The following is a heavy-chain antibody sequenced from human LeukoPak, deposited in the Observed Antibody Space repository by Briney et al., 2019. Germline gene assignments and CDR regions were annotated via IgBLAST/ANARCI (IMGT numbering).Heavy chain of an antibody. Sequence: PGGSLRLSCAASGFTFSSYAMSWVRQAPGKGLGWVSAISGSGGSTYYADSVKGRFTISRDNSKSTLYLQMNSLRAEDTAVYYCAKVYYYGSGSYYNDAFDIWGQGTMVTVSS. V-gene: IGHV3-23*01. CDR2: ISGSGGST. CDR3: AKVYYYGSGSYYNDAFDI. J-gene: IGHJ3*02. CDR1: GFTFSSYA. D-gene: IGHD3-10*01.